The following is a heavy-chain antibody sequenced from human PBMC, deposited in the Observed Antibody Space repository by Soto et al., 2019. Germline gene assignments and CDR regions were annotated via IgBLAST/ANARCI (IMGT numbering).Heavy chain of an antibody. CDR2: IYGNGRST. CDR1: GFTFSVYT. J-gene: IGHJ4*02. D-gene: IGHD1-26*01. V-gene: IGHV3-23*01. Sequence: EVQLLESGGGLVQPAGSLRLSCAASGFTFSVYTMSWFRQAPGRGLEWVSSIYGNGRSTFYSTSVKGRFTITRDTSGNPVYLQMSSLRVEDTAIYYCAKDFTPDSRWDIDYWGRGSLVAVSS. CDR3: AKDFTPDSRWDIDY.